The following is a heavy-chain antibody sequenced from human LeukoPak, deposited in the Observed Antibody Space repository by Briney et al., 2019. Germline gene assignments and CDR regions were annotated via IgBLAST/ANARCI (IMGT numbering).Heavy chain of an antibody. CDR1: GGSISSYY. J-gene: IGHJ3*02. V-gene: IGHV4-4*07. D-gene: IGHD5-12*01. CDR3: ARHGSGYDMADAFDI. Sequence: PSETLSLTCTVSGGSISSYYWSWIRQPAGKGLEWIGRIYTSGSTNYNPSLKSRVTISVDTSKNQFSLKLSSVTAADTAVYYCARHGSGYDMADAFDIWGQGTMVTVSS. CDR2: IYTSGST.